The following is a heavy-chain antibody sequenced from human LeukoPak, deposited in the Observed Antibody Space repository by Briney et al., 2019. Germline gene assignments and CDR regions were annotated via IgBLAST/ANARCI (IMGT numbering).Heavy chain of an antibody. CDR1: GFTVXNNY. J-gene: IGHJ4*02. Sequence: LXXSXXAXGFTVXNNYMSWVRQAPGKGLEWVSVIYSGGSTYYADSVKGRFTISRDNSKNTLYLQMNSLRADDTAVYYCVCRIGGAPQWGQGTLVTVSS. CDR3: VCRIGGAPQ. V-gene: IGHV3-53*01. CDR2: IYSGGST. D-gene: IGHD1-26*01.